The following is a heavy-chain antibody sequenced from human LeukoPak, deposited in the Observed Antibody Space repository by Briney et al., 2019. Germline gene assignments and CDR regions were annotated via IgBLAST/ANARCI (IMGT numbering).Heavy chain of an antibody. Sequence: GGSLRLSCAASGFTFSSYWMHWVRQAPGKGLVWVSRINSDGSSTSYADSVKGRFTISRDNAKNTLYLQMNSLRAEDTAVYYCASARAAHNWFDPWGQGTLVTVSS. V-gene: IGHV3-74*01. CDR1: GFTFSSYW. D-gene: IGHD2-15*01. CDR3: ASARAAHNWFDP. J-gene: IGHJ5*02. CDR2: INSDGSST.